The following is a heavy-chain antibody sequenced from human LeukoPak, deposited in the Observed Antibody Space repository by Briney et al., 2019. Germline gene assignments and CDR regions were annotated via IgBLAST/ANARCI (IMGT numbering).Heavy chain of an antibody. CDR3: ARAKWSVDYYGMDV. V-gene: IGHV3-66*01. Sequence: GGSLRLSCAASGFTFSSYSMNWVRQAPGKGLEWVSIIYSGGSTYYADSVKGRFTISRDNSKNTLYLQMNSLRAEDTAVYYCARAKWSVDYYGMDVWGQGTTVTVSS. CDR1: GFTFSSYS. D-gene: IGHD2-15*01. J-gene: IGHJ6*02. CDR2: IYSGGST.